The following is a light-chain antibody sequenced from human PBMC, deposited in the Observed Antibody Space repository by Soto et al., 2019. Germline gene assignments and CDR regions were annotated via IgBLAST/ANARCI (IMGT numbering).Light chain of an antibody. V-gene: IGKV4-1*01. CDR3: QQYYSTVYT. J-gene: IGKJ2*01. Sequence: DIVMTQSPDSLAVSLGERAIINCRSSQGVLALSNNKNYLAWYQQKPGQPPKLLIYWASTRQSGVPDRFSGSGSGTDFTLTISSLQAEDVPVYYCQQYYSTVYTFGQGTKLEIK. CDR1: QGVLALSNNKNY. CDR2: WAS.